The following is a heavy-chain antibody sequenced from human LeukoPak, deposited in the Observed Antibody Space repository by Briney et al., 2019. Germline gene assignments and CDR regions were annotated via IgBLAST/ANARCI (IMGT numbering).Heavy chain of an antibody. V-gene: IGHV4-59*12. CDR1: GGILSRYQ. CDR3: AKASDYGAPRDAFDI. D-gene: IGHD4-17*01. Sequence: PSETLSLTCTGSGGILSRYQWSSIRQPPGKGVEWIGDLYLRRSTPYNPSLRTLVTISLDTSKNQLSLNLTSVTAADTAVYYCAKASDYGAPRDAFDIWGQGTTVTVSS. J-gene: IGHJ3*02. CDR2: LYLRRST.